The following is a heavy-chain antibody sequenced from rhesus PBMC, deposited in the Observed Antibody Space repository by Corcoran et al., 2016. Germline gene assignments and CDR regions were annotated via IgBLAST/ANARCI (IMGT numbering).Heavy chain of an antibody. CDR3: ARASPGYGLDS. Sequence: QVQLQQWGEGLVKPSETLSLTCAVYGGSISSNYWSWIRQPPGKGLEWFGRIRSGGSTNYNHSLKSRFTISIATSKTQFSLKLSSVTAAYTAVYHCARASPGYGLDSWGQGVVVTVSS. CDR1: GGSISSNY. CDR2: IRSGGST. J-gene: IGHJ6*01. V-gene: IGHV4-160*01.